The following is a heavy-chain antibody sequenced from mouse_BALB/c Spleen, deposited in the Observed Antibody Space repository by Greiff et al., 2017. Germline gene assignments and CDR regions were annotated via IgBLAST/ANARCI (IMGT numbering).Heavy chain of an antibody. J-gene: IGHJ2*01. D-gene: IGHD1-1*01. CDR3: ARRDDGSSSYFDY. V-gene: IGHV1S56*01. CDR2: IYPGDGST. Sequence: VQLQQSGPELVKPGALVKISCTATGYTFTSDDINWVKQRPGQGLEGIGWIYPGDGSTKYNQKFKGKTTLTADKSSSTAYMQLSRLTSENSAVYFCARRDDGSSSYFDYWGQGTTLTVSA. CDR1: GYTFTSDD.